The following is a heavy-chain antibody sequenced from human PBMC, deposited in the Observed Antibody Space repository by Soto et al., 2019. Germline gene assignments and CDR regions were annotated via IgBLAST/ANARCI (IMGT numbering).Heavy chain of an antibody. CDR2: IYYSGST. CDR3: ARERGYGDPEAYYYYGMDV. Sequence: SETLSLTCIVSGGSISSYYWSWIRQPPGKGLEWIGYIYYSGSTNYNPSLKSRVTISVDTSKNQFSLKLSSVTAADTAVYYCARERGYGDPEAYYYYGMDVWGQGTTVTASS. J-gene: IGHJ6*02. CDR1: GGSISSYY. V-gene: IGHV4-59*01. D-gene: IGHD4-17*01.